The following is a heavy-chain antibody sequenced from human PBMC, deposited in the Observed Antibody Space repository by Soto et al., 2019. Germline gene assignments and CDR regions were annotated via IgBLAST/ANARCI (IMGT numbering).Heavy chain of an antibody. Sequence: QLQLQESGPGLVKPSETLSLTCTVSGGSISSSSYYWGWIRQPPGKGLEWIGSLYYSGSTYYNPSLKSRVTISVDTSKNQFSLKLSSVTATDTAVYYSARPIEDSWNHDAFDIWGQGTMVTVSS. V-gene: IGHV4-39*01. CDR2: LYYSGST. J-gene: IGHJ3*02. D-gene: IGHD1-1*01. CDR3: ARPIEDSWNHDAFDI. CDR1: GGSISSSSYY.